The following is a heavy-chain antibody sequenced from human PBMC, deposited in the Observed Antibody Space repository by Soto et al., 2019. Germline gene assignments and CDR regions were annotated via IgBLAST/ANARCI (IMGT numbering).Heavy chain of an antibody. V-gene: IGHV3-30*18. Sequence: QVPLVESGGGVVQPGRSLRLSCAASGLTFSSYGMHWVRQAPGKGLEWVAVISYDGSNKYYADSVKGRFTISRDNSKNTLYLQMNSLRAEDTAVYYRAKDHYDSSYFDYWGQGTLVTVSS. J-gene: IGHJ4*02. CDR3: AKDHYDSSYFDY. D-gene: IGHD3-22*01. CDR1: GLTFSSYG. CDR2: ISYDGSNK.